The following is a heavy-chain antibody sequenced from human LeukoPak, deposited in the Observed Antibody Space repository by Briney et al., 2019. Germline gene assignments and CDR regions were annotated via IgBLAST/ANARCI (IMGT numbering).Heavy chain of an antibody. J-gene: IGHJ6*04. CDR2: INTNTGNP. CDR1: GYTFTSYA. D-gene: IGHD3-16*01. Sequence: ASVKVSCKASGYTFTSYAMNWVRQAPGQGLEWMGWINTNTGNPTYAQGFTGRFVFSLDTSVSTAYLQISSLKAEDTAVYYCARLPYDYVWGTHPQDVWGKGTTVTVSS. V-gene: IGHV7-4-1*02. CDR3: ARLPYDYVWGTHPQDV.